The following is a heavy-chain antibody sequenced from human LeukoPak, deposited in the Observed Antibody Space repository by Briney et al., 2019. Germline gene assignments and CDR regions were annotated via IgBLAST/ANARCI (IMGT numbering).Heavy chain of an antibody. CDR2: IYSGGST. D-gene: IGHD3-10*01. J-gene: IGHJ4*02. CDR3: ARDGDYYGSGSYSNFDY. Sequence: GGSLRLSCAASGFTFSSYSMNWVRQAPGKGLEWVSVIYSGGSTYYADSVKGRFTISRDNSKNTLYLQMNSLRAEDTAVYYCARDGDYYGSGSYSNFDYWGQGTLVTVSS. CDR1: GFTFSSYS. V-gene: IGHV3-53*01.